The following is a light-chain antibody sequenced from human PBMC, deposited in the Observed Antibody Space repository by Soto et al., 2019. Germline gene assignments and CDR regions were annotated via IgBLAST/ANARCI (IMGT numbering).Light chain of an antibody. CDR3: QQYNSYSRT. J-gene: IGKJ1*01. CDR2: DAS. V-gene: IGKV1-5*01. CDR1: QSISGW. Sequence: DIQMTQSPSTLSASVVDTVTITCWASQSISGWLAWYQEKPGKAPKLLIFDASSLERGVPSRFSGSGSGTEFTLTISSLQPDDFATYYCQQYNSYSRTFGQGTKVDIK.